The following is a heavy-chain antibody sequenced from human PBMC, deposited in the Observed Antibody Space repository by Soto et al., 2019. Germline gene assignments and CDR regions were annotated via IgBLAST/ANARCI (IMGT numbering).Heavy chain of an antibody. J-gene: IGHJ4*02. V-gene: IGHV1-69*13. CDR2: IIPIFGTA. CDR1: GGTFSSYA. Sequence: GASVKVSCKASGGTFSSYAISWVRQAPGQGLEWMGGIIPIFGTANYAQKFQGRVTITADESTSTAYMELSSLRSEDTAVYYCARESGYYDSSGYYYVGYYYWGQGTLVTVSS. D-gene: IGHD3-22*01. CDR3: ARESGYYDSSGYYYVGYYY.